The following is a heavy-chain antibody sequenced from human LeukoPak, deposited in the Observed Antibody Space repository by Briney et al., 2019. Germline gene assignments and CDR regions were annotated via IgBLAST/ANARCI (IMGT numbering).Heavy chain of an antibody. Sequence: GGSLRLSCAASGFTVSSNYMSWVRQAPGKGLEWVSVIYSGGSTYYADSVKGRFTISRDNAKNTLYLQMNSLRAEDTAVYYCARVPGYSSSWYEGGLFDYWGQGTLVTVSS. V-gene: IGHV3-66*01. CDR1: GFTVSSNY. J-gene: IGHJ4*02. CDR3: ARVPGYSSSWYEGGLFDY. CDR2: IYSGGST. D-gene: IGHD6-13*01.